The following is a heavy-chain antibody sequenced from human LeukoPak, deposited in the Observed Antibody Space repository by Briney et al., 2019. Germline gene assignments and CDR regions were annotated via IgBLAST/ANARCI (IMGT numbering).Heavy chain of an antibody. CDR3: ARPGYCSGTSCYYFDS. J-gene: IGHJ4*02. V-gene: IGHV3-7*01. CDR1: GFTFSSYW. CDR2: IRQDGSVQ. Sequence: GGSLRLSCAASGFTFSSYWMSWVRQAPGKGLEWVANIRQDGSVQNYVDSVKGRFTISRDNAKNSLYLQMNSLRAEDTAVYYCARPGYCSGTSCYYFDSWGQGTLVTVSS. D-gene: IGHD2-2*01.